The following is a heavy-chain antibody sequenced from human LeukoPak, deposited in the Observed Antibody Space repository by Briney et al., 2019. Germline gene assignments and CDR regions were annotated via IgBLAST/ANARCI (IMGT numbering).Heavy chain of an antibody. J-gene: IGHJ3*02. D-gene: IGHD5-24*01. V-gene: IGHV1-46*01. CDR3: ARALEMATKWLSYAFDI. CDR1: GYTFTSYY. Sequence: ASVKVSCKASGYTFTSYYMHWVRQAPGQGLEWMGIINPSGGGTSYSQKFRGRVTMTRDTSTSTVYVELSSLRSEDTAVYYCARALEMATKWLSYAFDIWGQGTMVTVSS. CDR2: INPSGGGT.